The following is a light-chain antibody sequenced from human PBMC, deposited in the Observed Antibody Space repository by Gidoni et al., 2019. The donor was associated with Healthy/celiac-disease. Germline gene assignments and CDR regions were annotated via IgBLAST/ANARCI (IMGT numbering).Light chain of an antibody. CDR2: DAS. V-gene: IGKV3-11*01. CDR3: QQRSNWPPLT. J-gene: IGKJ4*01. Sequence: ETVMTQSPATLSLSPGERATLSRRASQSVSSYLAWYQQKPGQAPRHRLYDASNRATGIPARFSDSGSGTDFTLTISSLEPEDFAVYYCQQRSNWPPLTFGGGTKVEIK. CDR1: QSVSSY.